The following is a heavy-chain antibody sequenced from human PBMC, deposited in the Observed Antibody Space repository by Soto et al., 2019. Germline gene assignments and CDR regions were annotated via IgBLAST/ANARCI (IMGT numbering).Heavy chain of an antibody. V-gene: IGHV4-39*07. D-gene: IGHD1-26*01. CDR3: ARREIQGPIDS. Sequence: SETLSLTCTVSGGSISSSSYYWGWIRRPPGKGLEWIGSIYYGENIFYNPSLKSRVTISIDTSKNQFSLKLSSVTAVDTAVYYSARREIQGPIDSWGQGTLVTVSS. J-gene: IGHJ4*02. CDR1: GGSISSSSYY. CDR2: IYYGENI.